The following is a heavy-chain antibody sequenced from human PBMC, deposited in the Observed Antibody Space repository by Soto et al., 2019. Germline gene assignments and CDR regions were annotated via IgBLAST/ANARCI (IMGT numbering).Heavy chain of an antibody. CDR3: ARSHDYGDYAGGCFDY. V-gene: IGHV4-31*03. J-gene: IGHJ4*02. D-gene: IGHD4-17*01. CDR2: IYYSGST. Sequence: QVQLQESGPGLVKPSQTLSLTCTVSGGSISSGGYYWSWIRQHPGKGLEWIGYIYYSGSTYYNPTPKSRVTISVDTSKNQFSLKLSSVTAADTAVYYCARSHDYGDYAGGCFDYWGQGTLVTVSS. CDR1: GGSISSGGYY.